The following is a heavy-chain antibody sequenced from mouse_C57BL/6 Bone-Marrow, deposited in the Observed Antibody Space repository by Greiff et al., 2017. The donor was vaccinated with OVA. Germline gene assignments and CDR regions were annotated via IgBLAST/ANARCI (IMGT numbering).Heavy chain of an antibody. CDR2: INPNNGGT. D-gene: IGHD2-3*01. J-gene: IGHJ3*01. CDR1: GYTFTDYN. CDR3: ARLGGYYLAY. Sequence: EVQLQQSGPELVKPGASVKIPCKASGYTFTDYNMDWVKQSHGKSLEWIGDINPNNGGTIYNQKFKGKATLTVDKSSSTAYMELRSLTSEDTAVYYCARLGGYYLAYWGQGTLVTVSA. V-gene: IGHV1-18*01.